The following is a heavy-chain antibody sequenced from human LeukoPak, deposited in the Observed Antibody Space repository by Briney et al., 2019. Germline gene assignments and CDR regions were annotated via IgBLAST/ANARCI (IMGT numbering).Heavy chain of an antibody. V-gene: IGHV3-21*01. J-gene: IGHJ4*02. CDR2: ISSSSSYI. CDR1: GFTFSSYS. D-gene: IGHD4-17*01. CDR3: ARDPLYGDYGGGFDY. Sequence: GGSLRLSCAASGFTFSSYSMKWVRQAPGKGLEGGSSISSSSSYIYYADSVKGRFTISRDNAKNSLYLQMNSLRAEDTAVYYCARDPLYGDYGGGFDYWGQGTLVTVSS.